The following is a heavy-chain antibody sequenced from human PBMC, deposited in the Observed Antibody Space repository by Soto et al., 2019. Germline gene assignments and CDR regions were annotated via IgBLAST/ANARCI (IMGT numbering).Heavy chain of an antibody. J-gene: IGHJ6*02. V-gene: IGHV1-69*01. CDR1: GGTFSSYA. CDR2: IIPIFGTA. D-gene: IGHD3-22*01. Sequence: QVQLVQSGAEVKKPGSSVKVSCKAFGGTFSSYAISWVRQAPGQGLEWMGGIIPIFGTANYAQKFQGRVTITADESTSTAYMEMSSLRSEDTAVYYCARSYDSSGYYYVGYYYGMDVWGQGTTVTVSS. CDR3: ARSYDSSGYYYVGYYYGMDV.